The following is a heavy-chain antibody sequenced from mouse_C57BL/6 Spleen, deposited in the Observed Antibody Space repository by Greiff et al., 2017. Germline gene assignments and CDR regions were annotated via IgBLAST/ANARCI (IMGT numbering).Heavy chain of an antibody. D-gene: IGHD1-1*01. J-gene: IGHJ4*01. Sequence: QVQLLQPGAELVKPGASVKLSCKASGYTFTSYWMQWVKQRPGQGLEWIGEIDPSDSHTNYNQKFKGKATLTVDTSSSTAYMQLSSLTSEDAAVYYCARLFITTVVATSMDYWGQGTSVTVSS. V-gene: IGHV1-50*01. CDR2: IDPSDSHT. CDR3: ARLFITTVVATSMDY. CDR1: GYTFTSYW.